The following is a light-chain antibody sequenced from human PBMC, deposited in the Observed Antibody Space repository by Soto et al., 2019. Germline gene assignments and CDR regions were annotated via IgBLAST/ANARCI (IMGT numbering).Light chain of an antibody. CDR1: SSDIGGYNF. V-gene: IGLV2-14*01. CDR3: SSFTTSSNHYF. J-gene: IGLJ1*01. CDR2: EVN. Sequence: QSVLTQPASVSGSPGQSITISCTGTSSDIGGYNFVSWYQHHPGKAPKLMIYEVNNRPSGVSSRFSGSKSGNTASLTISGLQTEDEADYYCSSFTTSSNHYFFGSGTKVTVL.